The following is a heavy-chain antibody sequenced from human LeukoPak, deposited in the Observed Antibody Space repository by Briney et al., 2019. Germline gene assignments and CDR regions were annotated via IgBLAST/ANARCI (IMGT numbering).Heavy chain of an antibody. Sequence: GGSLRLSCAASGFTFSSYGMHWVRQAPGKGLGWVAFIRYDGSNKYYADSVKGRFTISRDNSKNTLYLQMNSLRAEDTAVYYCAKDQVFAVTTTSFDYWGQGTLVTVSS. D-gene: IGHD4-17*01. CDR1: GFTFSSYG. J-gene: IGHJ4*02. V-gene: IGHV3-30*02. CDR3: AKDQVFAVTTTSFDY. CDR2: IRYDGSNK.